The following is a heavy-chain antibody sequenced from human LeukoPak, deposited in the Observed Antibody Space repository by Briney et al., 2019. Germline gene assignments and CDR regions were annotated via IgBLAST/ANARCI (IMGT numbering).Heavy chain of an antibody. D-gene: IGHD2-2*02. Sequence: SEALSLTRTLPGGSISRGVYYWSWIRQPPGKGMEWIGYIYYSGSTYYNPFLKSRVTISVDTSKNQFSLKLSSVPAADTAVYYCARDTPQLRAGLVVVPAAIGYGMDVWGQGTTVTVSS. J-gene: IGHJ6*02. CDR3: ARDTPQLRAGLVVVPAAIGYGMDV. CDR2: IYYSGST. V-gene: IGHV4-30-4*01. CDR1: GGSISRGVYY.